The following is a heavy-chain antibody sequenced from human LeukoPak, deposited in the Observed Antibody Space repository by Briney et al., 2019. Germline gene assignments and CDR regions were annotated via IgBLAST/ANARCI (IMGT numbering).Heavy chain of an antibody. D-gene: IGHD5/OR15-5a*01. J-gene: IGHJ4*02. Sequence: GGSLRLSCAASGFTFSSYSMTWVRQAPEKGLQWVSTISTSGRATYYADSVEGRFTISRDNSKNTLYLQMNSLRADDTAVYYCAKARGSSVYEQFDYWGQGTQVTVSP. CDR2: ISTSGRAT. V-gene: IGHV3-23*01. CDR1: GFTFSSYS. CDR3: AKARGSSVYEQFDY.